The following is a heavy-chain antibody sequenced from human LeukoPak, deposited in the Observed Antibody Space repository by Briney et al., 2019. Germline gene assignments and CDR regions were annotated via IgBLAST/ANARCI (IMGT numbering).Heavy chain of an antibody. CDR1: GYTFINYY. J-gene: IGHJ5*02. D-gene: IGHD2-2*01. Sequence: GASVKVSCKASGYTFINYYIHWVRQAPGQGLEWMGIINPSGGSTTYPQKFQGRVTMTRDMSTSTVYMDLSSLRSEDTAVYYCVRGIEVVPAADNWFDPWGQGTLVTVSS. CDR3: VRGIEVVPAADNWFDP. CDR2: INPSGGST. V-gene: IGHV1-46*01.